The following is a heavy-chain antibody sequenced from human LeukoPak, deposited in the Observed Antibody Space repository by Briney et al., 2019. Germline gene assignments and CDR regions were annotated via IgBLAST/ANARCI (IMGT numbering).Heavy chain of an antibody. V-gene: IGHV7-4-1*02. CDR3: ARLHGGNSNYYYRMDV. D-gene: IGHD4-23*01. CDR2: INTNTGDP. J-gene: IGHJ6*02. CDR1: GYTFTSYA. Sequence: ASVKVSCKASGYTFTSYALDWVRQAPGQGLEWMGLINTNTGDPTYAQGFTGRFVFSLDTSVNTAYLQISSLKAEDTAVYSCARLHGGNSNYYYRMDVWGQGTTVTVSS.